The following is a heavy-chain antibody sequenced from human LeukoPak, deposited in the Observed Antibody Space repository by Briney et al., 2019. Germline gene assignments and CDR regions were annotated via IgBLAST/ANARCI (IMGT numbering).Heavy chain of an antibody. D-gene: IGHD3-10*01. CDR1: GGSFSGYY. Sequence: PSETLSLTCAVYGGSFSGYYWSWIRQPPGKGLEWIGEINHSGSTNYNPSLKSRVTISVDTSKNQFSLKLSSVTAADTAVYYCARAPEGTMVRGVTNLFDPWGQGTLVTVSS. V-gene: IGHV4-34*01. CDR3: ARAPEGTMVRGVTNLFDP. J-gene: IGHJ5*02. CDR2: INHSGST.